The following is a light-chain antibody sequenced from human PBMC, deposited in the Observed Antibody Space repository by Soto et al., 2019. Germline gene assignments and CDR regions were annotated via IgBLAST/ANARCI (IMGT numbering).Light chain of an antibody. V-gene: IGLV2-8*01. CDR2: EVS. CDR1: SSDVGGYNY. Sequence: ALTQPPSASGSPGQSVTISCTGTSSDVGGYNYVSWYQQHPGKAPKLMIYEVSKRPSGVPDRFSGSKSGNTASLAVSGLQAEDEADYYCSSYAGSNNFVFGTGTKVTVL. J-gene: IGLJ1*01. CDR3: SSYAGSNNFV.